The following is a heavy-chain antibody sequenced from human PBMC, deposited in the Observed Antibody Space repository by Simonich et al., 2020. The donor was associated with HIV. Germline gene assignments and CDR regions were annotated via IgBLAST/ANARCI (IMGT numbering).Heavy chain of an antibody. J-gene: IGHJ4*02. V-gene: IGHV1-69-2*01. CDR2: VDPEDGET. D-gene: IGHD2-15*01. CDR1: GYTLTDYY. CDR3: ATPSLAATAFDY. Sequence: EVQLVQSGAEVKKPGATVKISCKVSGYTLTDYYIHWVQQAPGKGLEWMGIVDPEDGETVFAEKFQDRVTITADTSTDTAYMELSGLRSEDTAVYYCATPSLAATAFDYWGQGTLVTVSS.